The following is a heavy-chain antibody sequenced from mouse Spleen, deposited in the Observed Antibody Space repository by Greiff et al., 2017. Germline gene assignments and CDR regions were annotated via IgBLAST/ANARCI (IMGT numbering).Heavy chain of an antibody. Sequence: EVKLMESGGGLVKPGGSLKLSCAASGFTFSDYGMHWVRQAPEKGLEWVAYISSGSSTIYYADTVKGRFTISRDNAKNTLFLQMTSLRSEDTAMYYCARNYYGNAMDYWGQGTSVTVSS. CDR3: ARNYYGNAMDY. CDR1: GFTFSDYG. V-gene: IGHV5-17*01. J-gene: IGHJ4*01. D-gene: IGHD2-1*01. CDR2: ISSGSSTI.